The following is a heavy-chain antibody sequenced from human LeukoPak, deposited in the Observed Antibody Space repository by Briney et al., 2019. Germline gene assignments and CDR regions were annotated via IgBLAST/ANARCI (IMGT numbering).Heavy chain of an antibody. Sequence: GESLKISCKGSGYSFTTYWIGWVRQMPGKGLESMGIIYPGDSDTKYSPSFQGQVTISADKSISTAYLRWSSLKTSDTAMYYCARCTASSSNDYWGQGTLVTVSS. CDR1: GYSFTTYW. D-gene: IGHD6-19*01. CDR3: ARCTASSSNDY. V-gene: IGHV5-51*01. CDR2: IYPGDSDT. J-gene: IGHJ4*02.